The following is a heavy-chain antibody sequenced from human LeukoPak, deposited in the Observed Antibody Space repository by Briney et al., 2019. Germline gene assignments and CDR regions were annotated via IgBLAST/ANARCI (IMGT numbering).Heavy chain of an antibody. D-gene: IGHD6-19*01. CDR2: ISYDGSNK. CDR3: ARGGSGWLRWFDP. J-gene: IGHJ5*02. V-gene: IGHV3-30*04. Sequence: GRSLRLSCAASGFTFSSYAMHWVRQAPGKGLEWVAVISYDGSNKYYADSVKGRFTISRDNSKNTLYLQMNSLRAEDTAVYYCARGGSGWLRWFDPWGQGTLVTVSS. CDR1: GFTFSSYA.